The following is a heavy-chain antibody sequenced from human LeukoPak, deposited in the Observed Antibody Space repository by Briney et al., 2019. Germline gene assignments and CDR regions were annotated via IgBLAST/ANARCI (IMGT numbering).Heavy chain of an antibody. V-gene: IGHV3-21*01. CDR3: ARTPSSGYYYFDC. Sequence: GGSLRLSCAASGFIFRSYTMNWVRQAPGKGLEWVSSISSSSSYIYYTDSVKGRFTISRDNAKNSLFLQMNSLRAEDTAVYYCARTPSSGYYYFDCWGQGTLVTVSS. D-gene: IGHD5-12*01. J-gene: IGHJ4*02. CDR2: ISSSSSYI. CDR1: GFIFRSYT.